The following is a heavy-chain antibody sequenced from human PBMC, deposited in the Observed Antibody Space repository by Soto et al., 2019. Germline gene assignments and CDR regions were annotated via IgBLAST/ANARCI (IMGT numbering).Heavy chain of an antibody. Sequence: GGSLRLSCAASGFTFSSYSMNWVRQAPGKGLEWVSSISSSSSYIYYADSVKGRFTISRDNAKNSLYLQMNSLRAEDTAVYYCARDRARRVAGPFDYWGQGTLVTVSS. CDR2: ISSSSSYI. D-gene: IGHD6-19*01. CDR1: GFTFSSYS. J-gene: IGHJ4*02. CDR3: ARDRARRVAGPFDY. V-gene: IGHV3-21*01.